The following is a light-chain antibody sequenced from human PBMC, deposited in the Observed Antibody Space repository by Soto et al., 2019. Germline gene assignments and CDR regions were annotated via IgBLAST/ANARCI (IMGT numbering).Light chain of an antibody. V-gene: IGLV1-44*01. CDR2: NTN. J-gene: IGLJ3*02. CDR1: SSNIGTNS. Sequence: QSAMAQPPSASGTPGQWVTISCSGSSSNIGTNSVNWYQQLPGTAPKLLIYNTNQRPSGVPDRFSGSKSGTSASLAIGGLRSEDEADYYCAAWDDSLNGVVFGGGTKLTVL. CDR3: AAWDDSLNGVV.